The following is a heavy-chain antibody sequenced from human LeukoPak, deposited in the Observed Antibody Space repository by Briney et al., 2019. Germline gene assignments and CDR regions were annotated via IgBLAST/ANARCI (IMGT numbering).Heavy chain of an antibody. D-gene: IGHD6-19*01. J-gene: IGHJ4*02. CDR3: ARDEVAVAGKRVDY. V-gene: IGHV1-18*01. CDR2: ISGYNGNT. Sequence: ASVKVSCKPSGYTFTSYGISWVRQAPGQGLEWMGWISGYNGNTNYAQKLQGRVTMTTDTSTSTAYMEVRSLRSDDTAVYYCARDEVAVAGKRVDYWGQGTLVTVSS. CDR1: GYTFTSYG.